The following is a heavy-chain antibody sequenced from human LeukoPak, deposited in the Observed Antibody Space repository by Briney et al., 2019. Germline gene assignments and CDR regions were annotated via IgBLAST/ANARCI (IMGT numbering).Heavy chain of an antibody. CDR3: AKELIYGSGSYFDY. V-gene: IGHV3-30*18. CDR2: ISYDGSNK. D-gene: IGHD3-10*01. Sequence: PGRSLRLSCAASGFTFSSYGMHWVRQAPGKGPEWVAVISYDGSNKYYADSVKGRFTISRDNSKNTLYLQMNSLRAEDTAVYYCAKELIYGSGSYFDYWGQGTLVTVSS. CDR1: GFTFSSYG. J-gene: IGHJ4*02.